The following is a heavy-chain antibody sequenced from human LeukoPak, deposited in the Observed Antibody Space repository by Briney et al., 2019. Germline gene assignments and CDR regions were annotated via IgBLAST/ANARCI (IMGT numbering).Heavy chain of an antibody. D-gene: IGHD1-14*01. CDR2: INPNSGGT. Sequence: EASVKVSCKAPGYIFSGYYMHWVRQAPGQGLEWMGWINPNSGGTNYAQKFQGRVTMTRDTSISTAYMELSRLRSDDTAVYYCARGGRHPITPWGAGAFDIWGQGTMVTVSS. V-gene: IGHV1-2*02. CDR1: GYIFSGYY. CDR3: ARGGRHPITPWGAGAFDI. J-gene: IGHJ3*02.